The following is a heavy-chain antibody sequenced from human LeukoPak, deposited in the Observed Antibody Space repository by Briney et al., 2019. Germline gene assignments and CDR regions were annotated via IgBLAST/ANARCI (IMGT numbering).Heavy chain of an antibody. CDR2: IYHTGST. D-gene: IGHD2-2*01. Sequence: PSETLSLTCNVSGGSMSSGGFYWSWIRQPPGKGLEWIGYIYHTGSTYYNPSLKSRLTISVDTSKNQFSLKLSSVTAADTAVYYCARGGCSSTSCSDPWGQGTLVTVPS. J-gene: IGHJ5*02. V-gene: IGHV4-30-2*01. CDR3: ARGGCSSTSCSDP. CDR1: GGSMSSGGFY.